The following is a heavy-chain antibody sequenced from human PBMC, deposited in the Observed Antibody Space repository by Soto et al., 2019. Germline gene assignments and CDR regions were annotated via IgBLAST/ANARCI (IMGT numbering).Heavy chain of an antibody. CDR1: GGSFSGYY. D-gene: IGHD3-10*01. CDR3: ASTPTYYYGSGSRKSAFDI. CDR2: INHSGST. J-gene: IGHJ3*02. Sequence: QVQLQQWGAGLLKPSETLSLTCAVYGGSFSGYYWSWIRQPPGKGLEWIGEINHSGSTNYNPSLKSRVTISVATSKNQFSLKLSSVTAADTAVYYCASTPTYYYGSGSRKSAFDIWGQGTMVTVSS. V-gene: IGHV4-34*01.